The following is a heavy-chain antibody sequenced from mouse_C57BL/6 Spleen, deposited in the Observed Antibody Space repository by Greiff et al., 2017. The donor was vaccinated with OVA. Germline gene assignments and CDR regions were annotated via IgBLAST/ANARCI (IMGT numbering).Heavy chain of an antibody. CDR3: ARYTITTVVLDY. J-gene: IGHJ2*01. CDR1: GFTFTDYY. D-gene: IGHD1-1*01. V-gene: IGHV7-3*01. Sequence: EVMLVESGGGLVQPGGSLSLSCAASGFTFTDYYMSWVRQPPGKALEWLGFIRNKANGYTTEYSACVKGRFTISRDNSQSFLYLQMNALRAEDSATCYCARYTITTVVLDYWGQGTTLTVSS. CDR2: IRNKANGYTT.